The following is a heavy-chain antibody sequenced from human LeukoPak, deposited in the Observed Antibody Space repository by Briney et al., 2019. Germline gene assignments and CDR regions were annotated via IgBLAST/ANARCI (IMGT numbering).Heavy chain of an antibody. J-gene: IGHJ6*02. CDR2: ISYDGSNK. V-gene: IGHV3-30*18. D-gene: IGHD6-19*01. CDR1: GFTFSSYG. Sequence: GGSLRLSCAASGFTFSSYGMHWVRQAPGKGLEWVAVISYDGSNKYYADSVKGRFTISRDNSKNTLYLQMNSLRAEDTAVYYCAKDQSGAVAGRYYYHGMDVWGQGTTVTVSS. CDR3: AKDQSGAVAGRYYYHGMDV.